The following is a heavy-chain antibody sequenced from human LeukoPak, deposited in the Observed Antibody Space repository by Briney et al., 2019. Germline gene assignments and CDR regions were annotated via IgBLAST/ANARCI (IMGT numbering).Heavy chain of an antibody. CDR2: INHSGST. V-gene: IGHV4-34*01. CDR3: ASSGIAAAGTDY. J-gene: IGHJ4*02. D-gene: IGHD6-13*01. Sequence: PSETLSLTCAIYGGSFSGYYWSWSRQPPGKGLEWIGEINHSGSTNYNPSLKSRVTISVDTSKNQFSLKLSSVTAADTAVYYCASSGIAAAGTDYWGQGTLVTVSS. CDR1: GGSFSGYY.